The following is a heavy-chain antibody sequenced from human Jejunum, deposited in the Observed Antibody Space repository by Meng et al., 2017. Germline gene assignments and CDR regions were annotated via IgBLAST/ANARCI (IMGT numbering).Heavy chain of an antibody. D-gene: IGHD6-25*01. CDR2: TYWNDDK. J-gene: IGHJ4*02. V-gene: IGHV2-5*04. Sequence: SGPTLVKPTQTLTLTCSFSGFSLTSGGAGVGWIRQPPGKALEWLAVTYWNDDKRYSPSLKSRVAIIRDASKSQVVLTLTNMDPVDTGTYYCVRVINEGPRASGVDYWGPGTLVTVSS. CDR3: VRVINEGPRASGVDY. CDR1: GFSLTSGGAG.